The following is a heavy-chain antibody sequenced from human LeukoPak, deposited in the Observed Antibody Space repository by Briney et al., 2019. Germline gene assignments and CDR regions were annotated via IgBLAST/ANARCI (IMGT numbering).Heavy chain of an antibody. J-gene: IGHJ4*02. Sequence: GGSLRLSCAASGFTFNTYAMHWVRQAPGRGLEWVAVILYDGSNQYYADSVKGRFAISRVNSRNTLYLQMNSLKVEDTAVYYCARDFRDYRDYVAYFDSWGQGTLVTVSS. CDR1: GFTFNTYA. CDR3: ARDFRDYRDYVAYFDS. CDR2: ILYDGSNQ. D-gene: IGHD4-17*01. V-gene: IGHV3-30*09.